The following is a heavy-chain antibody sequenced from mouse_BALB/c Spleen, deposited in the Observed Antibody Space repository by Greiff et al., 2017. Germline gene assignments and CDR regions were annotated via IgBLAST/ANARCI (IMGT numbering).Heavy chain of an antibody. V-gene: IGHV5-6-3*01. Sequence: DVHLVESGGGLVQPGGSLKLSCAASGFTFSSYGMSWVRQTPDKRLELVATINSNGGSTYYPDSVKGRFTISRDNAKNTLYLQMSSLKSEDTAMYYCARSDGNYVDAMDYWGQGTSVTVSS. CDR2: INSNGGST. CDR1: GFTFSSYG. J-gene: IGHJ4*01. D-gene: IGHD2-1*01. CDR3: ARSDGNYVDAMDY.